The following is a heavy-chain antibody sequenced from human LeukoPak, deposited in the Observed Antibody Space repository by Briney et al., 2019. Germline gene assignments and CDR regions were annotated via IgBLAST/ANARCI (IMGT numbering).Heavy chain of an antibody. CDR3: ARDTRSFDY. CDR1: GFTFDDYA. V-gene: IGHV3-9*01. CDR2: ISWNSGSI. Sequence: PGGSLRLSCAASGFTFDDYAMHWVRQAPGKGLEWVSGISWNSGSIGYADSVKGRFTISRDNAKNSLYLQMNSLRAEDTAVYYCARDTRSFDYWGQGTLVTVSS. J-gene: IGHJ4*02.